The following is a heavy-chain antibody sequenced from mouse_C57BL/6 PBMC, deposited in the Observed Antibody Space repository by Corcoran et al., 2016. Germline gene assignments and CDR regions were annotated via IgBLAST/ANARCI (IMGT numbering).Heavy chain of an antibody. Sequence: EVQLQQSGPGLVKPGASVKISCKASGYTFTDYYMNWVKQSHGKSLEWIGDINPNNGGTSYNQKFKGKATLTVDKSSSTAYMELRSLTSEDSAVYYCATSYYGSSFDYWGQGTTLTVSS. J-gene: IGHJ2*01. CDR2: INPNNGGT. D-gene: IGHD1-1*01. CDR3: ATSYYGSSFDY. CDR1: GYTFTDYY. V-gene: IGHV1-26*01.